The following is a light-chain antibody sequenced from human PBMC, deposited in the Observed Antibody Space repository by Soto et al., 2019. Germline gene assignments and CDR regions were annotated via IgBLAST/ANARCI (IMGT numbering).Light chain of an antibody. CDR2: DVS. Sequence: QSALTQPASVSGFPGQSITISCIGTGTDVGGYKYVSWYQQHPVKAPKLIIYDVSERPSGVSNHFSGSKSGNTASLTISGLQAEDEADYYCTSYTSSNTLVFGTGTKVTVL. CDR3: TSYTSSNTLV. CDR1: GTDVGGYKY. J-gene: IGLJ1*01. V-gene: IGLV2-14*03.